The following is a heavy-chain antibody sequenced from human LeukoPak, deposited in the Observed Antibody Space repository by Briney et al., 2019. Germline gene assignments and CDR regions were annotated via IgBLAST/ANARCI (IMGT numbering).Heavy chain of an antibody. J-gene: IGHJ4*02. Sequence: PSETLSLTCTVSGGSISSYYWSWIRQPPGKGLEWIGYIYYSESTNYNPSLKSRVTISVDTSKNQFSLKLSSVTAADTAVYYCARHLRGAFDYWGQGTLVTVSS. CDR2: IYYSEST. CDR3: ARHLRGAFDY. D-gene: IGHD3-10*01. CDR1: GGSISSYY. V-gene: IGHV4-59*08.